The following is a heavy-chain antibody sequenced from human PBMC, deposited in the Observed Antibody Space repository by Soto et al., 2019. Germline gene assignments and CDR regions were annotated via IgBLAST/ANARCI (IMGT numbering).Heavy chain of an antibody. CDR3: ARDSAATAYYFDY. D-gene: IGHD2-15*01. J-gene: IGHJ4*02. CDR2: IYYSGST. Sequence: SETLSLTCTVSGGSISSYYLSWIRQPPGKGLEWIGYIYYSGSTNYNPSLKSRVTISVDTSKNQFSLKLSSVTAADTAVYYCARDSAATAYYFDYWGQGTLVTVSS. CDR1: GGSISSYY. V-gene: IGHV4-59*01.